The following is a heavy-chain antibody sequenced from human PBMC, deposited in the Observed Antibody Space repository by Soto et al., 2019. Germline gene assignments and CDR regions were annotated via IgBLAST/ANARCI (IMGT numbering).Heavy chain of an antibody. V-gene: IGHV4-39*01. D-gene: IGHD6-13*01. Sequence: ASETLSLTCTVSGGSISSSSYYWGWIRQPPGKGLEWIGSIYYSGSTYYNPSLKSRVTISVDTSKNQFSLKLSSVTAADTAVYYCARHGAAAGLYYYYGMDVWGQGTTVTVSS. CDR2: IYYSGST. CDR3: ARHGAAAGLYYYYGMDV. J-gene: IGHJ6*02. CDR1: GGSISSSSYY.